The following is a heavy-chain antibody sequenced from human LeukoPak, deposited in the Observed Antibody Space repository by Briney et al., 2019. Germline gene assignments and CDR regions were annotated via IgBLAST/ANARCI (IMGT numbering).Heavy chain of an antibody. V-gene: IGHV3-30*04. Sequence: GRSLRLSRAASGFTFSSYSLHWVRQAPGKGLEWVAHVASDGSYKWYADSVRGRFTISRDNSKNTLFLQMNSLGAEDTGVYYCARDADWSPFYWGQGTLVTVSS. CDR2: VASDGSYK. D-gene: IGHD3/OR15-3a*01. CDR1: GFTFSSYS. J-gene: IGHJ4*02. CDR3: ARDADWSPFY.